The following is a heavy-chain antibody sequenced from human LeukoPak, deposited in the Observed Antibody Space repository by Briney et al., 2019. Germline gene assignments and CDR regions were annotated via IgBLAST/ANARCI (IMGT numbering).Heavy chain of an antibody. V-gene: IGHV1-18*01. D-gene: IGHD2-21*02. CDR1: GYTFTSYD. Sequence: GSVKVSCKASGYTFTSYDINWVRQAPGQGLEWMGWISAYNGNTDYAQKLQGRVTMATDTSTNTAYMELRSLRSDDTAVYYCARGWGVVGTGAFDIWGQGTMVTVSS. CDR3: ARGWGVVGTGAFDI. J-gene: IGHJ3*02. CDR2: ISAYNGNT.